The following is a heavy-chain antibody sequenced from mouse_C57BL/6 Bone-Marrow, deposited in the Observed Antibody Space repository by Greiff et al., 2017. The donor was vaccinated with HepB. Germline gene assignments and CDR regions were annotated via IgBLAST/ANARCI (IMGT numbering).Heavy chain of an antibody. Sequence: QVQLQQSGPGLVQPSQSLSITCTVSGFSLTSYGVHWVRQPPGKGLEWLGVIWSGGSTDYNAAFISRLSISKDNSKSQVFFKMNSLQADDTAIYYCATIYYDYDEGLTYWGQGTLVTVSA. V-gene: IGHV2-4*01. CDR2: IWSGGST. J-gene: IGHJ3*01. D-gene: IGHD2-4*01. CDR3: ATIYYDYDEGLTY. CDR1: GFSLTSYG.